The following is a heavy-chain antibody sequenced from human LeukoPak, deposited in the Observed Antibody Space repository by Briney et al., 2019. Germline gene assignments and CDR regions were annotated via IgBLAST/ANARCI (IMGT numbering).Heavy chain of an antibody. J-gene: IGHJ6*02. V-gene: IGHV4-34*01. CDR2: INHSGST. CDR3: ARAGQGDILTGYYPYYYYGMDV. D-gene: IGHD3-9*01. CDR1: GGSFSGYY. Sequence: NPSETLSLTCAVYGGSFSGYYWSWIRQPPGKGLEWIGEINHSGSTNYNPSLKSRVTISVDTSKNQFSLKLSSVTAADTAVYYCARAGQGDILTGYYPYYYYGMDVWGQGTTVTVSS.